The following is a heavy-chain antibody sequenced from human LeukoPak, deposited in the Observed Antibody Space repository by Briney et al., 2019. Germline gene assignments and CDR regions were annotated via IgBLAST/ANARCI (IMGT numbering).Heavy chain of an antibody. V-gene: IGHV3-33*01. Sequence: GGSLRLSCAASGFTFSSYGMRWVRQAPGKGLEWVAVIWYDGSNKYYADSVKGRFTISRDNSKNTLYLQMNSLRAEDTAVYYCARDCRGGSCYSFDYWGQGTLVTVSS. CDR3: ARDCRGGSCYSFDY. J-gene: IGHJ4*02. CDR1: GFTFSSYG. CDR2: IWYDGSNK. D-gene: IGHD2-15*01.